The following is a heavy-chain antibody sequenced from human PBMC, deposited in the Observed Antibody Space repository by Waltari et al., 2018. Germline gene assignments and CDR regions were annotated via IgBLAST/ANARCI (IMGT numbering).Heavy chain of an antibody. V-gene: IGHV1-24*01. Sequence: QVQLVQSGAEVKQPGASVKVSCKVSGYPLPDLPIPGVRQAPGQGLEWMGGFDPEDGETIYAQNFQGRVTMSEDTSTDTAYMELSSLRSEDTAVYYCATRIAYYYDSSGYYFNYWGQGSLVTVSS. J-gene: IGHJ4*02. CDR3: ATRIAYYYDSSGYYFNY. CDR2: FDPEDGET. CDR1: GYPLPDLP. D-gene: IGHD3-22*01.